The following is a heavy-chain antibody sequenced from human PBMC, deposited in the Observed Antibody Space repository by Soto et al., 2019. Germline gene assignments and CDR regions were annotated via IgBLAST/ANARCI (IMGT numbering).Heavy chain of an antibody. V-gene: IGHV4-4*02. CDR2: IYHSGST. J-gene: IGHJ4*01. Sequence: GTLSLTFAVSGGSISSSNWWGWVRQPPREGLEWIGEIYHSGSTNYNPSPKSRVTISLDKSKTQFSLQMSSVTAADTAVYYCALDRDGQHYDLWCGPNYWG. CDR1: GGSISSSNW. CDR3: ALDRDGQHYDLWCGPNY. D-gene: IGHD3-3*01.